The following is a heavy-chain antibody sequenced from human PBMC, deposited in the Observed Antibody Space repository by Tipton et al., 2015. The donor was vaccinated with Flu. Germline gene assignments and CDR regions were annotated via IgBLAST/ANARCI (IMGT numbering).Heavy chain of an antibody. CDR1: GFTFSTYW. D-gene: IGHD3-10*01. Sequence: SLRLSCAASGFTFSTYWMSWVRQAPGKGLEWVANIKQDGSEKYYVDSVKGRFAISRDNAKNSLYLEINNVRAEDTAVYHCARASDEWLGEVLYAHYFDSWGQGALVTVSS. V-gene: IGHV3-7*01. CDR3: ARASDEWLGEVLYAHYFDS. CDR2: IKQDGSEK. J-gene: IGHJ4*02.